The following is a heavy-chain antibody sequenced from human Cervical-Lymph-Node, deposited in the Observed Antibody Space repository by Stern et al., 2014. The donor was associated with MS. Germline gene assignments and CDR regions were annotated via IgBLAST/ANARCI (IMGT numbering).Heavy chain of an antibody. CDR2: FSCSAST. J-gene: IGHJ2*01. CDR1: GDSISRGGYY. CDR3: ARATLGGLDWYFDL. V-gene: IGHV4-31*03. D-gene: IGHD3/OR15-3a*01. Sequence: QLQLQESGPELVKPSQTLSLTCNVSGDSISRGGYYWSWIRQHPGKGLEWIGYFSCSASTYYNPSLKSRVAISVDTSKNTFSLELTSVTAADTAVYYCARATLGGLDWYFDLWGRGTLVTASS.